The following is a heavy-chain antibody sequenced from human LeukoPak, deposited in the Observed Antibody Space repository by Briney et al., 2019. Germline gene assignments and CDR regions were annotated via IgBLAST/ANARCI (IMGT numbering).Heavy chain of an antibody. D-gene: IGHD5-18*01. CDR3: ARLAGTDMIGYFQD. V-gene: IGHV1-18*01. Sequence: ASVKVSCKASGYTFTSYGISWVRQAPGQGLEWMGWINVYNGNTIYAQKLQGRVTMTTDTSTSTAYMELRGLRSDDTAVYYCARLAGTDMIGYFQDWGQGTLVTVSS. J-gene: IGHJ1*01. CDR1: GYTFTSYG. CDR2: INVYNGNT.